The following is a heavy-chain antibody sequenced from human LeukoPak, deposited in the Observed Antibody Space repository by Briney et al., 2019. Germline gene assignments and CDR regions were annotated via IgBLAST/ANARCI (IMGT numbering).Heavy chain of an antibody. CDR1: GYTFSNYL. D-gene: IGHD1-26*01. J-gene: IGHJ4*02. Sequence: ASVKISCKASGYTFSNYLLCWVRQAPGQGLEWMGIINPSAGSTSYAQKFQGRVTMTRDTSTSTVYMQLSSLRSEDTAVYYCARDLTSTSNWEFDYWGQGTLVIVSS. CDR3: ARDLTSTSNWEFDY. CDR2: INPSAGST. V-gene: IGHV1-46*01.